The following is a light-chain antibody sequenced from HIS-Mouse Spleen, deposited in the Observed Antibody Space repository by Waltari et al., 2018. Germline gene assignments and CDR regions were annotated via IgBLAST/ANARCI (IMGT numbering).Light chain of an antibody. CDR2: QDS. Sequence: SSELTQPPSVSVSPGQTARITCSGDTLGDKYACWYQQKPGKSPVLVIYQDSKRPSGIPERFSGSNSGNTATLTISGTQAMDEADYYCQAWDSSTVVFGGGTKLTVL. CDR1: TLGDKY. J-gene: IGLJ2*01. V-gene: IGLV3-1*01. CDR3: QAWDSSTVV.